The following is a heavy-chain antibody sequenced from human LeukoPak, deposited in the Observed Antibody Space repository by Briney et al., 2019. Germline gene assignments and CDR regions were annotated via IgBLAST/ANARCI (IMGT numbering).Heavy chain of an antibody. V-gene: IGHV3-33*01. D-gene: IGHD5-12*01. CDR2: IWYDGSNK. Sequence: GRSLRLSCAASGFTFSSYGMHWVRQAPGKGLEWVAVIWYDGSNKYYADSVKGRFTISRDNSKNTLYLQMNSLRAEDTAVYYCARDRKWLRNFDYWGQGTMVTVSS. CDR3: ARDRKWLRNFDY. J-gene: IGHJ4*02. CDR1: GFTFSSYG.